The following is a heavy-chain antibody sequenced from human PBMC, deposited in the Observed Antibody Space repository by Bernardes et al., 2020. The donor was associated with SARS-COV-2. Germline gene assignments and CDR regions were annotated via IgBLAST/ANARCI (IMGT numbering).Heavy chain of an antibody. J-gene: IGHJ6*02. CDR3: AKVIAAAGKGGVFDYYYGMDD. Sequence: SLRLSCTASGFTFSTYAMSWVRQAPGKGLEWVSAISGRGGSTCYADSVRGRFTISRDNSKNTLYMQMNSLRAEDTAVYYCAKVIAAAGKGGVFDYYYGMDDWGQEGTVTVS. D-gene: IGHD6-13*01. V-gene: IGHV3-23*01. CDR2: ISGRGGST. CDR1: GFTFSTYA.